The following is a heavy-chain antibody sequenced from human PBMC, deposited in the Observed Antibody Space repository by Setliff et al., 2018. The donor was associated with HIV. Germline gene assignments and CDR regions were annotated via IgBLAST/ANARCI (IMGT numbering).Heavy chain of an antibody. Sequence: PGGSLRLSCEASGFTFRHYAMHWVRQAPGKGLMWVSRIKGDGSSTSYADSVKGRFTISRDNAKNTLYLQMNSLRAEDTAVYYCAREMRRITFIVGPDYWGQGAPVTVSS. V-gene: IGHV3-74*01. D-gene: IGHD3-22*01. CDR2: IKGDGSST. CDR3: AREMRRITFIVGPDY. CDR1: GFTFRHYA. J-gene: IGHJ4*02.